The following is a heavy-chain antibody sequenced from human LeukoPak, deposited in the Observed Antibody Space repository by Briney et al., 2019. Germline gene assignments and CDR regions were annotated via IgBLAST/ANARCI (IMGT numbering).Heavy chain of an antibody. V-gene: IGHV3-11*06. Sequence: GGSLRLSCAASGFTVSSNYMSWVRQAPGKGLEWVSYIENSRKYTYYADSVKGRFTISRDNAKNSLYLQMNNLRAEDTAVYYCARDLDGSGKALDYWGQGTLVTVSS. CDR3: ARDLDGSGKALDY. D-gene: IGHD3-10*01. CDR1: GFTVSSNY. CDR2: IENSRKYT. J-gene: IGHJ4*02.